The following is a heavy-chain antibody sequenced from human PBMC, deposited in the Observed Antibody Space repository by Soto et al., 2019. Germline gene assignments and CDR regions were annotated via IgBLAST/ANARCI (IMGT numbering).Heavy chain of an antibody. J-gene: IGHJ6*02. V-gene: IGHV3-30-3*01. CDR1: GFTFSSYA. CDR3: ARGAYSSGWREENYYYYGMDV. D-gene: IGHD6-19*01. CDR2: ISYDGSNK. Sequence: QVQLVESGGGVVQPGRSLRLSCAASGFTFSSYAMHWVRQAPGKGLEWVAVISYDGSNKYYADSVKGRFTISRDNSKNTLYLQMNSLRAEDTAVYYCARGAYSSGWREENYYYYGMDVWGQGTTVTVSS.